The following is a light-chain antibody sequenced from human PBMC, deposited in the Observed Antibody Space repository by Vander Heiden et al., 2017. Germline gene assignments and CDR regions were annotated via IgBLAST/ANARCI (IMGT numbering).Light chain of an antibody. J-gene: IGLJ1*01. CDR1: SSNIGNNY. Sequence: TLPPSVSAAPGGKATISCSGSSSNIGNNYVSWYQQVPGTAPKLLIYDNNKRPSGIPDRFSGSKSGTSATLGITGLQTGDEADYYCGTWDSSLSAVVFGTGTKVTVL. CDR3: GTWDSSLSAVV. V-gene: IGLV1-51*01. CDR2: DNN.